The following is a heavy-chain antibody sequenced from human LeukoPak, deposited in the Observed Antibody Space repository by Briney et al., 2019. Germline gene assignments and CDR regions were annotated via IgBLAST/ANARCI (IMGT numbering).Heavy chain of an antibody. CDR3: AKNPHIVVVPAAMDY. D-gene: IGHD2-2*01. CDR2: ISGSGGST. J-gene: IGHJ4*02. Sequence: PGGSLRLSCAASGFTFSSYAMSWVRQAPGKGLEWVSAISGSGGSTYYADSVKGRFTISRDNSKNTLYLQMNSLRAEDTAVYYCAKNPHIVVVPAAMDYWGQGTLVTVSS. V-gene: IGHV3-23*01. CDR1: GFTFSSYA.